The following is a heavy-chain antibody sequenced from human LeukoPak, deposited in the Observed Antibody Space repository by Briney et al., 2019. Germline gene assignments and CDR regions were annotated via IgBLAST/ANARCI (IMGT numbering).Heavy chain of an antibody. J-gene: IGHJ4*02. CDR1: GFTFTRSA. D-gene: IGHD3-9*01. V-gene: IGHV3-30*02. Sequence: GGSLRLSCAASGFTFTRSAINWVRQAPGKGLEWVAFVRSDGTNKYYADSVKGRFIISRNNAKDSLYLQMNSLRAEDTAVYYCAREEGRDWSEDYWGQGTLVTVSS. CDR2: VRSDGTNK. CDR3: AREEGRDWSEDY.